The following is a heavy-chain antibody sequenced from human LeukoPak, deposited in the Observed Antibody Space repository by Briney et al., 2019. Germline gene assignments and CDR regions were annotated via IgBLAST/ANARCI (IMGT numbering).Heavy chain of an antibody. CDR3: TKSDGSGLIRI. Sequence: PSETLSLTCTVSGDSLTGYYWGWIRQRPGKGLEWIGNIYYTGNTYYNPSLKSRVTISLDTSKNQFSLKVISMTAADTAVYYCTKSDGSGLIRICGRGTMVTVSS. CDR1: GDSLTGYY. J-gene: IGHJ3*02. D-gene: IGHD3-22*01. CDR2: IYYTGNT. V-gene: IGHV4-39*07.